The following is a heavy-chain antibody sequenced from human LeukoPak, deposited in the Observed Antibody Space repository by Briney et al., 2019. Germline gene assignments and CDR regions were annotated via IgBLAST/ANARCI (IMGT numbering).Heavy chain of an antibody. V-gene: IGHV3-30*04. CDR1: GFTFSSYA. CDR2: ISYDGSNK. D-gene: IGHD2-15*01. CDR3: ARDLSSGGSYYFDY. J-gene: IGHJ4*02. Sequence: GGSLRLSCAASGFTFSSYAMSWVRQAPGKGLEWVALISYDGSNKYFADSVKGRFTISRDNSKNTLYLQMNSLRAEDTAIYYCARDLSSGGSYYFDYWGQGTLVTVSS.